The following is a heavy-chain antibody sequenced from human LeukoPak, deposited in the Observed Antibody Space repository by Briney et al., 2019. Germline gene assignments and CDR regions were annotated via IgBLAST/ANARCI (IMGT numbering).Heavy chain of an antibody. J-gene: IGHJ4*02. D-gene: IGHD3-22*01. V-gene: IGHV3-21*01. Sequence: GGSLRLSCAASGYTFSSYSINSVRQAPGKGLEWVSSISVRSNYIYYADSVRGRFRISRDDAWDSLYLQMNSLRAEDTAVYYCVRLRRNSDTSGFYYYYDFWGQGTLVTVSS. CDR2: ISVRSNYI. CDR1: GYTFSSYS. CDR3: VRLRRNSDTSGFYYYYDF.